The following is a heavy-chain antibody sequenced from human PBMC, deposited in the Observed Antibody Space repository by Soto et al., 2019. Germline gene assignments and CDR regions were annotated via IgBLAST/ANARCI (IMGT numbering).Heavy chain of an antibody. D-gene: IGHD6-13*01. J-gene: IGHJ4*02. V-gene: IGHV1-18*01. Sequence: QVQLVQSGTEVKKPGASVKVSCKASGYTFTSFGIGWVRQAPGQGLEWMGGINVYNGNTYYVQKLEGRVTMTTDTSTRTTYMDLRSLRSDDTGVYYCARVPFSSSWYGVDYWGQGTLITVPS. CDR3: ARVPFSSSWYGVDY. CDR2: INVYNGNT. CDR1: GYTFTSFG.